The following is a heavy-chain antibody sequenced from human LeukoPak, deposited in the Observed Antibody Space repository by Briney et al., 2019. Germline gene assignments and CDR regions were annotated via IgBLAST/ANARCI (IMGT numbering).Heavy chain of an antibody. Sequence: GGSLRLSCAASGFTFSNALMSWVRQAPGKGLEWVGRIKSKTDGETIDYAAPVKGRFTISRDDSKNTLYLQMNSLKTEDTAVYYCTTDLILEWSILFDHWGQGTLVTVSS. CDR2: IKSKTDGETI. D-gene: IGHD3-3*01. CDR1: GFTFSNAL. CDR3: TTDLILEWSILFDH. V-gene: IGHV3-15*01. J-gene: IGHJ4*02.